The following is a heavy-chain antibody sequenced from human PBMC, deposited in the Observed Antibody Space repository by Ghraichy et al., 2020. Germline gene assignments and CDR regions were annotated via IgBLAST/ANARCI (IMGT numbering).Heavy chain of an antibody. V-gene: IGHV1-69*13. Sequence: SVKVSCKASGGTLSSYAVSWVRQAPGQGLEWMGGVIPMFGTANYAQKFQGRITITADESTSTVFMELSSLRSEDTAVYYCARERGLRITKMEYWFDPWGQGTLVTVSS. CDR1: GGTLSSYA. CDR2: VIPMFGTA. CDR3: ARERGLRITKMEYWFDP. J-gene: IGHJ5*02. D-gene: IGHD3-10*01.